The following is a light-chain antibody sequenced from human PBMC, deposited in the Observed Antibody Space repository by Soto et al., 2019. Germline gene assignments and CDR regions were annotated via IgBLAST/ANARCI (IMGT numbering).Light chain of an antibody. CDR1: NIGSKS. J-gene: IGLJ2*01. V-gene: IGLV3-21*04. Sequence: ELTQPPSLSVAPGKTARITCGGNNIGSKSVHWYQQKPGQAPVLVIYYDSDRPSGIPERFSGSNSGNTATLTISRVEAGDEADYYCQVWDSSSDHVVFGGGTKLTVL. CDR2: YDS. CDR3: QVWDSSSDHVV.